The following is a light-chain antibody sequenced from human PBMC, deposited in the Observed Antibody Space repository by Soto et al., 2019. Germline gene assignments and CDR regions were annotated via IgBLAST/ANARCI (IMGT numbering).Light chain of an antibody. CDR2: GAS. CDR1: QSVSSN. Sequence: EIVMTQSPATLSVSPGERATLSCRASQSVSSNLAWYQQKPGQAPRLLIYGASTRATGIPARFSGSGSGTEFTLTISSLHSEGFAVYYCQQYNNWPRGTFGQGTKVDIK. CDR3: QQYNNWPRGT. J-gene: IGKJ1*01. V-gene: IGKV3-15*01.